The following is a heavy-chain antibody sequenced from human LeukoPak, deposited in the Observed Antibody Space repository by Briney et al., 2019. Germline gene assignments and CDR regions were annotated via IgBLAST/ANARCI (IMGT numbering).Heavy chain of an antibody. Sequence: GGSLRLSCAASGFTFSNYFMSWVRQAPGKGLKWVANIKEDGSEKYYVDSVKGRFTISRDNAKNSLYLEMNSLRAEDTAVYYCARDDSTGYYYPDGWGQGTLVTVSS. J-gene: IGHJ4*02. V-gene: IGHV3-7*05. CDR3: ARDDSTGYYYPDG. CDR1: GFTFSNYF. CDR2: IKEDGSEK. D-gene: IGHD3-22*01.